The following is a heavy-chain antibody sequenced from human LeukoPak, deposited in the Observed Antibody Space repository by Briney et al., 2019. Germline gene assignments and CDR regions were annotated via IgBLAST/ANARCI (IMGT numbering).Heavy chain of an antibody. Sequence: SETLSLTCTVSGGSISSYYWSWIRQPPGKGLEWIGYIYCSGSTNYNPSLKSRVTISVDTSKNQFSLKLSSVTAADTAVYYCARDCGGDCYKGGFDYWGQGTLVTVSS. CDR2: IYCSGST. D-gene: IGHD2-21*02. V-gene: IGHV4-59*01. CDR3: ARDCGGDCYKGGFDY. J-gene: IGHJ4*02. CDR1: GGSISSYY.